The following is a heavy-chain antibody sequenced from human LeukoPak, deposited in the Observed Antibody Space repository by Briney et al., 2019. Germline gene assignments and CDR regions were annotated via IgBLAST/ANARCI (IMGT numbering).Heavy chain of an antibody. CDR2: INAGNGNT. D-gene: IGHD3-9*01. V-gene: IGHV1-3*01. CDR1: GYTFTSYA. J-gene: IGHJ6*04. CDR3: ARELGDILTGYTAPYYYYGMDV. Sequence: ASVKVSCKASGYTFTSYAMHWVRQAPGQRLEWMGWINAGNGNTRYPQKFQGRVTITRDTSASTAYMELSSLRSEDTAVYYCARELGDILTGYTAPYYYYGMDVWGKGTTVTVSS.